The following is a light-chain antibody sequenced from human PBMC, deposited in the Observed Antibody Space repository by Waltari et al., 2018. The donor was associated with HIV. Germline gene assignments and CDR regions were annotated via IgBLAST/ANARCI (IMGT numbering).Light chain of an antibody. CDR3: ESADSSLWV. CDR2: KDS. J-gene: IGLJ3*02. V-gene: IGLV3-25*03. Sequence: SYELTQPPSVSVSPGQTARITCSGDALPKQIAYWYQPKAGQAPVLVIYKDSERPSGIPERFSGSSSGTTVTLTISVVQAEDEADYYCESADSSLWVFGGGTKLTVL. CDR1: ALPKQI.